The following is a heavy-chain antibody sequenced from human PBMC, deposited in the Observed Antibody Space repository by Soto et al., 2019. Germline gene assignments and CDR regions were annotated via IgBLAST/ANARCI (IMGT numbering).Heavy chain of an antibody. CDR1: GGTFSSYA. J-gene: IGHJ4*02. CDR2: IIPIFNTA. D-gene: IGHD1-26*01. V-gene: IGHV1-69*13. CDR3: ARGACSSGSYYVASTYYFDS. Sequence: GASVKVSCKASGGTFSSYAISWVRQAPGQGLEWMGGIIPIFNTANYAQKFQGRVTITADESTSTAYMELSSLRSEDTAVHYCARGACSSGSYYVASTYYFDSWGLGTLVTVSS.